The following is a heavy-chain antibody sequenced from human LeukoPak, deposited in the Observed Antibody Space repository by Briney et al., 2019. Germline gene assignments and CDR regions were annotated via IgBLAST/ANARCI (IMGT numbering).Heavy chain of an antibody. Sequence: PGGSLRLSCAASGFTVSNNYMTWVRQAPGKGLEWVANINHDGRETYYLDSIRGRFTISRDNAKNSLYLQLNSLSAEDTAVYYCARHDASDWYCVQYWGRGTLVTVS. J-gene: IGHJ4*02. D-gene: IGHD6-19*01. V-gene: IGHV3-7*01. CDR2: INHDGRET. CDR1: GFTVSNNY. CDR3: ARHDASDWYCVQY.